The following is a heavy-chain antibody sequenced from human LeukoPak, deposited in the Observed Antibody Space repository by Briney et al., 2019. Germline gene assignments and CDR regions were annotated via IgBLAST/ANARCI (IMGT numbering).Heavy chain of an antibody. CDR3: ARHIGGGIEDMDV. D-gene: IGHD3-16*02. J-gene: IGHJ6*03. CDR1: GGSISTYY. Sequence: SETLSLTCTVSGGSISTYYWSWIRQSPGKGLEWIGYIYVTGSTRYNPYLQSGVTISADTTRNQFFLKMISVTAADTAVYYCARHIGGGIEDMDVWGKGTKVTVSS. CDR2: IYVTGST. V-gene: IGHV4-59*08.